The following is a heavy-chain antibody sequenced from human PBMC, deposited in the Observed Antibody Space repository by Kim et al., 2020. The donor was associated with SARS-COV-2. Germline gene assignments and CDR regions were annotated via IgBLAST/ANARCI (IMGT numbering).Heavy chain of an antibody. CDR3: AKGGNSYDNYYYFGMDV. J-gene: IGHJ6*02. D-gene: IGHD5-18*01. V-gene: IGHV3-30*02. Sequence: VKGRFTISRDNSKNTLYMQMNSLRVEDTAVYYCAKGGNSYDNYYYFGMDVWGQGTTVAVSS.